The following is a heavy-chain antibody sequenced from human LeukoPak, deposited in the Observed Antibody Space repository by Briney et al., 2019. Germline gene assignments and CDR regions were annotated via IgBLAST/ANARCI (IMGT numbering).Heavy chain of an antibody. D-gene: IGHD3-16*01. CDR3: ARLEGGLLGC. V-gene: IGHV5-51*01. J-gene: IGHJ4*02. CDR2: VYAGDSDT. CDR1: GYSFTNYW. Sequence: GESLKISCKGSGYSFTNYWIGWVRQMPGKGLEWMGMVYAGDSDTRYSPSFQGQVTISADKSTSTAYLQWSSLKASDTAIYYCARLEGGLLGCWGQGTLVTVSS.